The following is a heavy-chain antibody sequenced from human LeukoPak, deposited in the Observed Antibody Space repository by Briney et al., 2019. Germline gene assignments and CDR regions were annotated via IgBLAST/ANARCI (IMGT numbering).Heavy chain of an antibody. CDR1: GGSISSYY. D-gene: IGHD6-13*01. CDR3: ARVMFIAAAGTCFWFDP. J-gene: IGHJ5*02. V-gene: IGHV4-59*01. Sequence: PSETLSLTCTVSGGSISSYYWSWIRQPPGKGLEWIGYIYYSGSTNYNPSLKSRVTISVDTSKNRFSLKLSSVTAADTAVYYCARVMFIAAAGTCFWFDPWGQGTLVTVSS. CDR2: IYYSGST.